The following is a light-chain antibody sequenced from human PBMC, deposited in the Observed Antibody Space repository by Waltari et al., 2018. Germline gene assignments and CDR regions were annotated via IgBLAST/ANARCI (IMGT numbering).Light chain of an antibody. CDR3: QQRSNWPPLT. V-gene: IGKV3-11*01. CDR1: QSVSSY. J-gene: IGKJ4*01. Sequence: EIVLTQSPATLSLSPGERATLSFRASQSVSSYLAWYQQKPGQAPRLLIYDASNRATGIPARFSGSGSGTDFTLTISSIEPEDVAVYYCQQRSNWPPLTFGGGTKVEIK. CDR2: DAS.